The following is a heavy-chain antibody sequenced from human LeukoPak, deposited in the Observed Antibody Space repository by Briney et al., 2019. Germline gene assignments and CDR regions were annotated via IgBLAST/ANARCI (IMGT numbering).Heavy chain of an antibody. V-gene: IGHV3-7*04. J-gene: IGHJ4*02. CDR2: IKQGGSEK. CDR3: ARGSYGPDY. D-gene: IGHD5-18*01. CDR1: GFTFSSHW. Sequence: PGGSLILSCATSGFTFSSHWMSWVRQAPGKGLEWVANIKQGGSEKYYVDSAKGRFTISRDNAKNSRYLQMNSLRAEDTAVYYCARGSYGPDYWGQGTLVTVSS.